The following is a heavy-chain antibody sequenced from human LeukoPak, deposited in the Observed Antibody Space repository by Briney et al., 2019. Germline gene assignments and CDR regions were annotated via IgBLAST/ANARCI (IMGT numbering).Heavy chain of an antibody. J-gene: IGHJ4*02. CDR3: ANGNGQRFLEWLHETNFDY. Sequence: PGGSLRLSCAASGFTFSKYAMSWVRQAPGKGLEWVSGISASGDSTRYAESVKGRFTISRDNSKNTLCLLMNSLRADDTAVYYCANGNGQRFLEWLHETNFDYWGQGTLVSVSS. D-gene: IGHD3-3*01. CDR2: ISASGDST. CDR1: GFTFSKYA. V-gene: IGHV3-23*01.